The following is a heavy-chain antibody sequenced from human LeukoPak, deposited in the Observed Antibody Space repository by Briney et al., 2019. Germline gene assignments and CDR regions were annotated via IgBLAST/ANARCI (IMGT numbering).Heavy chain of an antibody. CDR2: INPSGGST. CDR3: ARDLNGGLLWFGELFSFDY. V-gene: IGHV1-46*01. J-gene: IGHJ4*02. D-gene: IGHD3-10*01. CDR1: GYTFTSYY. Sequence: GASVKVSCKASGYTFTSYYMHWVRQAPEQGLEWMGIINPSGGSTSYAQKFQGRVTMTRDTSTSTVYMELSSLRSEDTAVYYCARDLNGGLLWFGELFSFDYWGQGTLVTVSS.